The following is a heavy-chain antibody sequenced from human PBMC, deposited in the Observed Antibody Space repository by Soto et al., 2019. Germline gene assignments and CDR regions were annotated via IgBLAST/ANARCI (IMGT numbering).Heavy chain of an antibody. CDR1: GYTFTSYA. V-gene: IGHV1-3*01. CDR3: ARTVLVYSSSWYRGVYFDY. D-gene: IGHD6-13*01. CDR2: INAGNGNT. Sequence: QVQLVQSGAEVKKPGASVKVSCKASGYTFTSYAMHWVRQAPGQRLEWMGWINAGNGNTKYSQKFQGRVTITRDTSASTAYMELSSLRSEDTAVYYCARTVLVYSSSWYRGVYFDYWGQGTLVTVSS. J-gene: IGHJ4*02.